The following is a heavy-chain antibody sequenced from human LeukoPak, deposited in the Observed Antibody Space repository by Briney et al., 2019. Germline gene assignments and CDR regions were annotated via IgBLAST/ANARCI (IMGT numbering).Heavy chain of an antibody. CDR1: GFGFANSW. CDR2: IYPDDPDI. D-gene: IGHD3-22*01. V-gene: IGHV5-51*01. J-gene: IGHJ3*01. Sequence: GESLKISCKGSGFGFANSWIGWVRQVPGKGLEWMGTIYPDDPDIRYSPSFQGQVTISGDKSFSTVYLQWSSLKASDTAMYFCAKKRSSGYYDSGGYAIDAFDVWGQGTMVTVSS. CDR3: AKKRSSGYYDSGGYAIDAFDV.